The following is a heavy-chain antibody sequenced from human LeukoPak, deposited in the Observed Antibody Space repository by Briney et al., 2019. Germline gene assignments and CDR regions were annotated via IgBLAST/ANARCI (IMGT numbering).Heavy chain of an antibody. D-gene: IGHD3-3*01. V-gene: IGHV4-39*01. CDR3: ARLSRHYDFWSGYSNDAFDI. J-gene: IGHJ3*02. Sequence: SETLSLTCTVSGGSISSSSYYWGWIRQPPGTGLEWIGSIYYSGSTYYNPSLKSRVTISVDTSKNQFSLKLSSVTAADTAVYYCARLSRHYDFWSGYSNDAFDIWGQGTMVTVSS. CDR2: IYYSGST. CDR1: GGSISSSSYY.